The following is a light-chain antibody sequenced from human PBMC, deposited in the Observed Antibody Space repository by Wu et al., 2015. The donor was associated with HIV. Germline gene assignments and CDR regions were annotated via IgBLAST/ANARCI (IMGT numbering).Light chain of an antibody. V-gene: IGKV1-NL1*01. CDR3: QQYFXIPRT. CDR1: QAIGSS. CDR2: AAS. Sequence: DIQMTQSPSSLSASVGDRVTITCRASQAIGSSLAWYQQRPGKVPKLLLFAASRLESGVPSRFSGDKSGTHYTLTISSLQPEDFATYYCQQYFXIPRTFGPGTKVDI. J-gene: IGKJ3*01.